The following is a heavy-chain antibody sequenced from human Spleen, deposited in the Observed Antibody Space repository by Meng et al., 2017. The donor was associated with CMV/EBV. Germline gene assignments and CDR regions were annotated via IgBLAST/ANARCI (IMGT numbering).Heavy chain of an antibody. CDR1: GFIFSDHY. J-gene: IGHJ4*02. Sequence: GESLKISCAASGFIFSDHYMDWARQAPGKGLEWVGRSRNKANRYTTEYAASEKGRFTISRDESKNSLYLQMNSLITEDTAVVYCVRGYNSFDSWGQGTLVTVSS. V-gene: IGHV3-72*01. CDR2: SRNKANRYTT. D-gene: IGHD1-1*01. CDR3: VRGYNSFDS.